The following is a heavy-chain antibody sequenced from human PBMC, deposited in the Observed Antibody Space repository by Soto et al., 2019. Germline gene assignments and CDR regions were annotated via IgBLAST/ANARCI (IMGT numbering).Heavy chain of an antibody. Sequence: GSLRLSGAASGFTFSIYAMNSVRQATGKGLEWVSSISVSGGNTYYADSVKGRFTISRDNSKNTLYLQMNSLRAEDTTVYYCAKAIPPTVTTLYFDYWGEGILVTVTS. CDR1: GFTFSIYA. CDR3: AKAIPPTVTTLYFDY. J-gene: IGHJ4*02. CDR2: ISVSGGNT. D-gene: IGHD4-4*01. V-gene: IGHV3-23*01.